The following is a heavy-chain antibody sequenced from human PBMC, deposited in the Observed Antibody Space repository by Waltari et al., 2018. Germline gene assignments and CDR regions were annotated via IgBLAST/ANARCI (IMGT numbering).Heavy chain of an antibody. CDR2: ISGSGGST. V-gene: IGHV3-23*01. Sequence: EVQLLESGGGLVQPGGSLRLSCAASGFTFSSYAMRWVRQAPGKGLEWVAAISGSGGSTYYADSVKGRFTISRDNSKNTLYLQMNSLRAEDTAVYYCAKDTTWYCGGDCPVDYWGQGTLVTVSS. CDR3: AKDTTWYCGGDCPVDY. CDR1: GFTFSSYA. D-gene: IGHD2-21*02. J-gene: IGHJ4*02.